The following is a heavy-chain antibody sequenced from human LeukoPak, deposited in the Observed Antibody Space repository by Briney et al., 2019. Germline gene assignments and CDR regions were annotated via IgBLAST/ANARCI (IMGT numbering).Heavy chain of an antibody. CDR1: GFTFSSYG. J-gene: IGHJ4*02. Sequence: GGSLRLSCAASGFTFSSYGMHWVRQAPGKGLEWLAVISYDGSNKYYTDSVKGRFTISRDNSKNTLYLQMTSLRAEDTAVYYCAKETYSTSWQLDSWGQGTLVTVSS. CDR2: ISYDGSNK. CDR3: AKETYSTSWQLDS. V-gene: IGHV3-30*18. D-gene: IGHD6-19*01.